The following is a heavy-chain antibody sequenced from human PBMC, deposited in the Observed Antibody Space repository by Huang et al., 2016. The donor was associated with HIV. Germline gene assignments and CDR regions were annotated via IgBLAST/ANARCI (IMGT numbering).Heavy chain of an antibody. CDR2: IYYRGST. Sequence: QLQLQESGPGLVKPSETLSLTCTVSGGSISTCGYYWGWIRQPPGKGLEWIGSIYYRGSTSYNPSLKRRVTISVDTSKSQFSLKLSSVTAADTAVYYCARQDTSGWYADPYYFDYWGQGTLVTVSS. CDR3: ARQDTSGWYADPYYFDY. D-gene: IGHD6-19*01. CDR1: GGSISTCGYY. J-gene: IGHJ4*02. V-gene: IGHV4-39*01.